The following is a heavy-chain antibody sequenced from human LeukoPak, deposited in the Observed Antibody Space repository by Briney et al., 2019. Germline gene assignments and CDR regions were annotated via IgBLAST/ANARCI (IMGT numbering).Heavy chain of an antibody. CDR3: ARRGPATAMVFFFDY. CDR2: IYYSGST. CDR1: GGSISSSSYY. D-gene: IGHD5-18*01. V-gene: IGHV4-61*05. Sequence: PSETLSLTCTISGGSISSSSYYWGWIRQPPGKGLEWIGYIYYSGSTNYNPSLKSRVTISVDTSKNQFSLKLSSVTAADTAVYYCARRGPATAMVFFFDYWGQGTLVTVSS. J-gene: IGHJ4*02.